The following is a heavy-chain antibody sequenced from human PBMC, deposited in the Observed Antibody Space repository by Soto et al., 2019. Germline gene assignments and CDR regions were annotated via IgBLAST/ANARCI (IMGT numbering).Heavy chain of an antibody. Sequence: GALRRSCVASGVTFSSYDKHWVRQAPGKGLEWVAVISYDGSNKYYADSVKGRFTISRDNSKNTLYLQMNSLRAEDTAVYYCARVTSSVPAAIDAFDIWGQGTMVTVSS. J-gene: IGHJ3*02. D-gene: IGHD2-2*01. CDR3: ARVTSSVPAAIDAFDI. V-gene: IGHV3-30-3*01. CDR1: GVTFSSYD. CDR2: ISYDGSNK.